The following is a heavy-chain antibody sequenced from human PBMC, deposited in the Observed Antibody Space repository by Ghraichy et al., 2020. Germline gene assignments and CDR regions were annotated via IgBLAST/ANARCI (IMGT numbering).Heavy chain of an antibody. CDR1: GFTFSSYW. V-gene: IGHV3-7*01. J-gene: IGHJ6*02. CDR2: IKQDGSEK. D-gene: IGHD3-22*01. Sequence: GGSLRLSCAASGFTFSSYWMSWVRQAPGKGLEWVANIKQDGSEKYYVDSVKGRFTISRDNAKNSLYLQMNSLRAEDTAVYYCAREYDSSGYYYYGMDVWGQGTTVTVSS. CDR3: AREYDSSGYYYYGMDV.